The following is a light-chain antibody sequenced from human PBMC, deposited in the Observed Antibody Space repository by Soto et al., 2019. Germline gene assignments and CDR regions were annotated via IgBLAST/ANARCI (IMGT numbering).Light chain of an antibody. J-gene: IGKJ1*01. CDR3: QVRDVWPS. CDR2: DAS. CDR1: QSVSTS. Sequence: IVLTQSPVTLALSPGERAVLSCRASQSVSTSLAWYQHKPGQAPRLFIYDASKRATGIPARFSGSWSGTDFTLTISSVEPEDIAVYYCQVRDVWPSFGQGTKVEIK. V-gene: IGKV3-11*01.